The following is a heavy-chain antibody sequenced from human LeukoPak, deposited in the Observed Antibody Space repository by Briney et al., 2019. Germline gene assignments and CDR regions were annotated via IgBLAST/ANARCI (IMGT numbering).Heavy chain of an antibody. V-gene: IGHV3-23*01. Sequence: GGSLRLSCAASGFTFSSYAMSWVRQAPGKGLQWVSAISGSGGSTDYADSVMGRFTISRDNSKHTLYLQMHSLRAEDTAVYYCAKDLTKSYYYDSSAPPDAFDIWGQGTMVTVSS. J-gene: IGHJ3*02. CDR3: AKDLTKSYYYDSSAPPDAFDI. CDR1: GFTFSSYA. CDR2: ISGSGGST. D-gene: IGHD3-22*01.